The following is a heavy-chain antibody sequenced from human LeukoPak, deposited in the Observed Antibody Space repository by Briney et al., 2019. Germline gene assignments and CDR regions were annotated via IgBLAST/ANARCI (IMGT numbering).Heavy chain of an antibody. J-gene: IGHJ4*02. Sequence: GGSLRLSCAASGFTFSSYAMSWVRQAPGKGLEWVSAIGGTTYYADSARGRFTISRDNSKNTLYLQMNSLRTEDTAVYYCAKAEGYDILTGLDYWGQGTLVTVSS. D-gene: IGHD3-9*01. V-gene: IGHV3-23*01. CDR2: IGGTT. CDR3: AKAEGYDILTGLDY. CDR1: GFTFSSYA.